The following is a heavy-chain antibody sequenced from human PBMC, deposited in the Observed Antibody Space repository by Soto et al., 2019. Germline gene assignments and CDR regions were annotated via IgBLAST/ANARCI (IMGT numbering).Heavy chain of an antibody. D-gene: IGHD2-2*03. CDR3: AKGRSYMDIVTVPAARISPDY. CDR1: GFTFTSSA. J-gene: IGHJ4*02. CDR2: IVVGSGNT. Sequence: SVKVSFKASGFTFTSSAVQWVRQARGQRLEWIGWIVVGSGNTNYAQKFQERVTITRDMSTSTAYMELSSLRSEDTAVYYCAKGRSYMDIVTVPAARISPDYWGQGTLVTVSS. V-gene: IGHV1-58*01.